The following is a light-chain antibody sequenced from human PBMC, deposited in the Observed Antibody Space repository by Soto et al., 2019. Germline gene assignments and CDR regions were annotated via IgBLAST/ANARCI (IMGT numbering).Light chain of an antibody. CDR2: RNN. J-gene: IGLJ7*01. CDR1: SSNIGSNY. Sequence: QAVVTQPPSASGTPGQRVTISCSGSSSNIGSNYVYWYQQLPGTAPKLLIYRNNQRPSGVPDRFSGSKSGTLASLAISGLRSEDEADYYCAAWDDSLSGPVFGGGTQLTVL. V-gene: IGLV1-47*01. CDR3: AAWDDSLSGPV.